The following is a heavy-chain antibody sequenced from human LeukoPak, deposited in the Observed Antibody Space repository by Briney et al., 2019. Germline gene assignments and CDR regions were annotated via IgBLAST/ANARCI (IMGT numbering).Heavy chain of an antibody. D-gene: IGHD4-11*01. J-gene: IGHJ6*02. CDR1: GYTFTSYA. V-gene: IGHV1-3*01. CDR3: ARALTVTTRGYYYYGMDV. Sequence: ASVKVSCKASGYTFTSYAMHWVRQAPGQRLEWMGWINAGNGNTKYSQKFQGRVTITRDTSASTAYMELSSLRSEDTAVYYCARALTVTTRGYYYYGMDVWGQGTTVTVSS. CDR2: INAGNGNT.